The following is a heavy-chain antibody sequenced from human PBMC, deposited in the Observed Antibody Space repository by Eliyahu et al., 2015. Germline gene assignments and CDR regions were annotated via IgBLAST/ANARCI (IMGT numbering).Heavy chain of an antibody. CDR3: ARGPRHYYDSSGYFVDP. J-gene: IGHJ5*02. V-gene: IGHV1-8*01. CDR1: GYTFTSYD. D-gene: IGHD3-22*01. Sequence: QVQLVQSGAEVKKPGASVKVXXKASGYTFTSYDINWVXQATGQGLEWMGWMNPNXGNTGYAQKFQGRVTMTRNTSISTAYMELSSLRSEDTAVYYCARGPRHYYDSSGYFVDPWGQGTLVTVSS. CDR2: MNPNXGNT.